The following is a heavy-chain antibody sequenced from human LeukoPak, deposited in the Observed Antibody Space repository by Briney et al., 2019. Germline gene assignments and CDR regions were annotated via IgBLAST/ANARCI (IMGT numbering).Heavy chain of an antibody. CDR3: AQDPPRRAAGTGVY. J-gene: IGHJ4*02. D-gene: IGHD1-1*01. CDR1: GFTFSSYA. CDR2: ISGSGGST. V-gene: IGHV3-23*01. Sequence: GGSLRLSCAASGFTFSSYAMSWVRQAPGKGLEWVSGISGSGGSTYYADSVKGRFTISRDNSKNTLYLQMNSLRAEDTAVYYCAQDPPRRAAGTGVYWGQGTLVTVYS.